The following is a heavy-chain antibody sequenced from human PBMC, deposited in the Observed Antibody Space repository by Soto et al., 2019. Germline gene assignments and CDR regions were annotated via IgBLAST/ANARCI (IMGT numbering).Heavy chain of an antibody. Sequence: QVQLVESGGGVVQPGTSLRLSCAGSGFSLSSHAIHWVRQPPGKGLEWVTLMSHDGGIIQYADSVKGRFTISRDNSRNTVTLQMNSLRPDDTAVYYCARGSGPGSYLVDYWGQGSLVIVSS. CDR3: ARGSGPGSYLVDY. CDR2: MSHDGGII. J-gene: IGHJ4*02. CDR1: GFSLSSHA. V-gene: IGHV3-30*14. D-gene: IGHD3-10*01.